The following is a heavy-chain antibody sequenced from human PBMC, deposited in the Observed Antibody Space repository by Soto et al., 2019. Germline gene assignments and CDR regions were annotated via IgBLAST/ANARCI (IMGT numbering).Heavy chain of an antibody. CDR3: ARALRTIFGVVITSYYYGMDV. CDR1: GGTFSSYA. D-gene: IGHD3-3*01. Sequence: QVQLVQSGAEVKKPGSSVKVSCKASGGTFSSYAISWVRQAPGQGLEWMGGIIPIFGTANYAQKFQGRGTITTDDSTSTAYMELSSLRSEDTVVYYCARALRTIFGVVITSYYYGMDVWGQGTTVTVSS. J-gene: IGHJ6*02. CDR2: IIPIFGTA. V-gene: IGHV1-69*01.